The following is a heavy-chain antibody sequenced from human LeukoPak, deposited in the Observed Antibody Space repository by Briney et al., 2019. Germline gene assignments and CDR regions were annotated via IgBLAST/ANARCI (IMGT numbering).Heavy chain of an antibody. Sequence: PGGSLRLSCVASGFTLGRFEMKWVRQAPGKGLEWISHISTGTYIAYTDSVKGRFTTSRDNAKNALFMQMNSLRAEDTAVYYCTREQDREASANVVGDYWGQGTLVTVSS. CDR2: ISTGTYI. V-gene: IGHV3-48*03. CDR1: GFTLGRFE. CDR3: TREQDREASANVVGDY. J-gene: IGHJ4*02. D-gene: IGHD4/OR15-4a*01.